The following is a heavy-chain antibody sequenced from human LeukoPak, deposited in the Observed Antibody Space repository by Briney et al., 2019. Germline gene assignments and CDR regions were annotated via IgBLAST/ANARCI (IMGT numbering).Heavy chain of an antibody. CDR2: IYYTGTT. CDR3: ARGYDIDV. Sequence: SETLSLACTVSGVSISNYYWSWIRQPPGKALEWIGYIYYTGTTKYNPSLKSRATISLDTSKNQFSLKLTSVTAADTALFFCARGYDIDVWGQGTTVTVSS. V-gene: IGHV4-59*01. J-gene: IGHJ6*02. CDR1: GVSISNYY.